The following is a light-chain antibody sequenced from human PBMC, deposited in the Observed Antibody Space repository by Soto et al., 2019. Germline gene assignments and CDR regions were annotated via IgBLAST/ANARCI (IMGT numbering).Light chain of an antibody. CDR3: QQYNSWTLT. Sequence: EIVITQSPATLSVSPGERATLSCRASQSVGSDLAWYQQKPGQAPRLVIYDIFTRDTGVPTRISGSGSGTEFTLTISSLQSEDFEVYDCQQYNSWTLTFGGGTKVDIK. CDR1: QSVGSD. CDR2: DIF. J-gene: IGKJ4*01. V-gene: IGKV3D-15*01.